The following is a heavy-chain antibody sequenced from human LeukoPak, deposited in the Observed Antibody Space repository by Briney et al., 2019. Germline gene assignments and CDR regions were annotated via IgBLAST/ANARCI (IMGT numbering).Heavy chain of an antibody. CDR3: AKRGENSGSYSPPHFDY. CDR1: GFTFSSYS. J-gene: IGHJ4*02. CDR2: ISSSSSYI. V-gene: IGHV3-21*04. D-gene: IGHD1-26*01. Sequence: PGGSLRLSCAASGFTFSSYSMNWVRQAPGKGLEWVSSISSSSSYIYYADSVKGRFTISRDNSKNTLYLQMNSLRAEDTAVYYCAKRGENSGSYSPPHFDYWGQGTLVTVSS.